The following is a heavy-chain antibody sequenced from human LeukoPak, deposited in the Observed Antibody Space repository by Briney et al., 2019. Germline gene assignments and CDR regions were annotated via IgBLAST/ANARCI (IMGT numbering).Heavy chain of an antibody. Sequence: GASVKVSCKASGYTFTGYYMHWVRQAPGQGLEWMGWINPNSGGTNYAQKFQGRVTMTRDTSISTAYMELSRLRSDDTAVYYCARAQFGRYYDSSGSGYYYYMDVWGKGTTVTVSS. CDR3: ARAQFGRYYDSSGSGYYYYMDV. CDR2: INPNSGGT. J-gene: IGHJ6*03. V-gene: IGHV1-2*02. D-gene: IGHD3-22*01. CDR1: GYTFTGYY.